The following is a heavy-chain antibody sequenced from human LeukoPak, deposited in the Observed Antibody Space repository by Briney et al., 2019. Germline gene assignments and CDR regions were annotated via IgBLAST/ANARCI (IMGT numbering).Heavy chain of an antibody. J-gene: IGHJ4*02. CDR3: ARGYELDY. V-gene: IGHV4-31*03. Sequence: PSQTLSPTCTVSGGSISSGGYYWSWIRQHPGKGLEWIGYIYYNGSTYYTPSLKSRVTISVDTSKNQFSLKLSSVTAADTAVYYCARGYELDYWGQGTLVTVSS. CDR2: IYYNGST. D-gene: IGHD2-2*01. CDR1: GGSISSGGYY.